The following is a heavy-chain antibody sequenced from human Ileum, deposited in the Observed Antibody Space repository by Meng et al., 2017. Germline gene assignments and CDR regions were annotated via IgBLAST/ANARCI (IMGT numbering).Heavy chain of an antibody. V-gene: IGHV3-7*01. CDR1: GFTFSSYW. CDR2: INQDGSEK. Sequence: GESLKISCAGSGFTFSSYWMNWVRQAPGKGLEWVANINQDGSEKYYVNSVKGRFTISRDNAENSLYLQMNSLRAEDTAVYYCARGRCRSTGCYGHPFDPWGQGTLVTVSS. J-gene: IGHJ5*02. D-gene: IGHD2-2*01. CDR3: ARGRCRSTGCYGHPFDP.